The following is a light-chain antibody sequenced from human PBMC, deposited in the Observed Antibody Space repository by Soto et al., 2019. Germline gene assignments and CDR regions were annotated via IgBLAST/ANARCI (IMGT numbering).Light chain of an antibody. Sequence: QSVLTQPPSVSGAPGQRVTISCTGSSSNIGAGYDVHWYQQVPGSAPKLLIYGYNNRPSGVPDRFSGSKSGTSASLAITGLQAEDEADYYCQSYDSALSGSYVFGTGTKVTVL. CDR1: SSNIGAGYD. CDR2: GYN. J-gene: IGLJ1*01. V-gene: IGLV1-40*01. CDR3: QSYDSALSGSYV.